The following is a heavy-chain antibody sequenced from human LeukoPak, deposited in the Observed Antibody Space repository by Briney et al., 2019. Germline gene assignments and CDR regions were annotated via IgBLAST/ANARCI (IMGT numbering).Heavy chain of an antibody. V-gene: IGHV3-11*04. CDR2: ISSSGSTI. J-gene: IGHJ4*02. CDR1: GFSLSDYY. D-gene: IGHD6-13*01. Sequence: GGSLRLSCTGSGFSLSDYYMNWVRQAPGKGLEWVSYISSSGSTISYADSVKGRFAISRDNAKNSLYLQMNSLRAEDTAVYYCARFDGYSSSWSFDYWGQGTLVTVSS. CDR3: ARFDGYSSSWSFDY.